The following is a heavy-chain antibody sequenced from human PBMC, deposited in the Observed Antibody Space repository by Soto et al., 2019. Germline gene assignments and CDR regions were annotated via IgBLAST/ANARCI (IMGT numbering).Heavy chain of an antibody. CDR2: ITHRGGST. CDR1: GYTFLDNY. Sequence: ASVKVSCKASGYTFLDNYTHWVRQAPGQGLEWMGIITHRGGSTTYAQKFQGRVTMTRDTSTSTVYMELSSLRSEDTAVYYCARGEWELWAFDYWGQGTMVTVSS. J-gene: IGHJ4*02. CDR3: ARGEWELWAFDY. D-gene: IGHD1-26*01. V-gene: IGHV1-46*01.